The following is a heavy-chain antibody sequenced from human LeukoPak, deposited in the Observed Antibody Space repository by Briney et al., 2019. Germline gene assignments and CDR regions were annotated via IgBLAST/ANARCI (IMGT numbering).Heavy chain of an antibody. J-gene: IGHJ4*02. V-gene: IGHV4-59*08. CDR2: IYYSGST. CDR1: GGSISSYY. Sequence: SETLSLTCTVSGGSISSYYWSWIRQPPGEGLEWIGYIYYSGSTNYNPSLKSRVTISVDTSKNQFSLKLSSVTAADTAVYYCARHSTGPGLVMKRKGPQFDYWGQGTLVTVSS. D-gene: IGHD3-16*01. CDR3: ARHSTGPGLVMKRKGPQFDY.